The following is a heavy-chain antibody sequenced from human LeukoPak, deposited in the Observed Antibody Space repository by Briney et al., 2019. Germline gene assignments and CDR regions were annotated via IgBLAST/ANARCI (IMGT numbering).Heavy chain of an antibody. CDR1: GFTFSSYA. D-gene: IGHD3-10*01. Sequence: GGSLRLSCAASGFTFSSYAMSWVRQAPGKGLEWVSVISGSGGSTYYADSVKGRFTISRDNSKNTLYLQMNSLRAEDTAVYYCAKIYGSGFQTLPYYFDYWGQGTPVTVSS. J-gene: IGHJ4*02. CDR3: AKIYGSGFQTLPYYFDY. CDR2: ISGSGGST. V-gene: IGHV3-23*01.